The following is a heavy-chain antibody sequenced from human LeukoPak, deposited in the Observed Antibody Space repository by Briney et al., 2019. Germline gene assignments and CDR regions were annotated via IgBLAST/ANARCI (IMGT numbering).Heavy chain of an antibody. D-gene: IGHD1-7*01. CDR3: AKDQPSAYNWDYDYFDY. CDR2: ISGSGGTT. J-gene: IGHJ4*02. Sequence: GGSLRLSCAASGFTFSSYVMSWVRQAPGKGLEWVSTISGSGGTTYYADSVKGRITISRDTSKNTLYPQMNSLRAEDTAIYYCAKDQPSAYNWDYDYFDYWGQGTLVTVSS. CDR1: GFTFSSYV. V-gene: IGHV3-23*01.